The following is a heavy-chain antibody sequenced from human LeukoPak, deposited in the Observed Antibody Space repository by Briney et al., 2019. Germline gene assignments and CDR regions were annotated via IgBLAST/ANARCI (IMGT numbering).Heavy chain of an antibody. CDR3: ARSLPDAFDI. V-gene: IGHV3-48*01. CDR1: GFTFSSYS. J-gene: IGHJ3*02. CDR2: ISSSSSTI. Sequence: PGGSLRLSCAASGFTFSSYSMNWVRQAPGKGLEWVSYISSSSSTIYYADSVKGRFPISRDNAKNSLYLQMNSLRAEDTAVYYCARSLPDAFDIWGQGTMVTVSS.